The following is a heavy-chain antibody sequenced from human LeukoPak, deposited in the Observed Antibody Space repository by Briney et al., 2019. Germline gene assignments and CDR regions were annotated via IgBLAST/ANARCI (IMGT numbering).Heavy chain of an antibody. D-gene: IGHD5-24*01. V-gene: IGHV3-7*01. CDR2: IKQDGSEK. CDR1: GFTFGSYW. Sequence: PGGSLRLSCAASGFTFGSYWMSWVRQAPGKGLEWVANIKQDGSEKYYVDSVKGRFTISRDNAKNSLYLQMNSLRAEDTAVYYCAREGDGYNSPIDYWGQGTLVTVSS. J-gene: IGHJ4*02. CDR3: AREGDGYNSPIDY.